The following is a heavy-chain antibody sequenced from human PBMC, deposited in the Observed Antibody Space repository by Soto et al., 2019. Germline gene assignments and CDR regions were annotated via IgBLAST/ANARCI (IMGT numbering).Heavy chain of an antibody. V-gene: IGHV3-33*01. J-gene: IGHJ3*02. Sequence: QVQLVESGGGVVQPGRSLRLSCAASGFTFSSYGMHWVRQAPGKGLEWVAVIWYDGSNKYYADSVKGRFTISRDNSKNTLYLQMNSLRAEDTAVYYCAGSSGGSSDDAFDIWGQGTMVTVSS. D-gene: IGHD2-15*01. CDR2: IWYDGSNK. CDR3: AGSSGGSSDDAFDI. CDR1: GFTFSSYG.